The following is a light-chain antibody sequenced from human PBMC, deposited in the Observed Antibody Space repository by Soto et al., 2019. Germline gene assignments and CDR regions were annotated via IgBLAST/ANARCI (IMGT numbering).Light chain of an antibody. J-gene: IGKJ1*01. CDR2: GAS. V-gene: IGKV3D-15*01. CDR3: HQYNNWPT. CDR1: QTVTSN. Sequence: EIVMTQSPDTLSVSPCERVTLSCRASQTVTSNLAWYQQKPGQSPRLLIYGASTRATGTPARFSGSGSGTEFTLTINSLQSEDFAVYFCHQYNNWPTFGQGTKVDIK.